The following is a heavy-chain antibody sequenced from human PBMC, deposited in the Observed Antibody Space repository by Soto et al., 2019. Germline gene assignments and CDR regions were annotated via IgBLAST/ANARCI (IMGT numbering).Heavy chain of an antibody. CDR3: VRQAKLTTVTANVGYYYGLDV. V-gene: IGHV3-23*01. J-gene: IGHJ6*02. D-gene: IGHD4-4*01. Sequence: DVQLLESGGGLVQPGGSLRLSCAASGFRFSTYDMSWVRQAPGKGLEWVSVMSGSGSGTYYAESVKGRFTISRHNSKNTLYLQMNSLRAEDTAVYYCVRQAKLTTVTANVGYYYGLDVWGQGTTVTVSS. CDR1: GFRFSTYD. CDR2: MSGSGSGT.